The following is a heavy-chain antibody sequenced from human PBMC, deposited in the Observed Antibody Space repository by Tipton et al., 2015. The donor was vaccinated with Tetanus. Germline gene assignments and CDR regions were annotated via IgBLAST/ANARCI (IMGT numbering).Heavy chain of an antibody. CDR1: GFTFRSYT. J-gene: IGHJ6*03. CDR2: ISGGYNRT. CDR3: AKEALGVMDV. V-gene: IGHV3-23*01. Sequence: SLRLSCAASGFTFRSYTLNWVRRAPGKGLEWVSAISGGYNRTYYADSVKGRFTIPRDNSKSTLYLQLNSLRAEDTAIYYCAKEALGVMDVWGKGTTVAVSS.